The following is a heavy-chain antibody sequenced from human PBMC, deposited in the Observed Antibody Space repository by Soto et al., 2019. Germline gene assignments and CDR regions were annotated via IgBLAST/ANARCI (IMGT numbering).Heavy chain of an antibody. CDR2: TTSEGDRT. J-gene: IGHJ4*02. CDR1: GFTLSNCA. CDR3: VKVNQILRYDFEY. V-gene: IGHV3-64D*06. D-gene: IGHD3-10*02. Sequence: PGGSLRLSCSASGFTLSNCAMHWVRQAPGKGLEYVSGTTSEGDRTYHADSGKGRFTISRDNSNNMLYLQMSRLRVDDTAMYYCVKVNQILRYDFEYWGQGTPVTVAS.